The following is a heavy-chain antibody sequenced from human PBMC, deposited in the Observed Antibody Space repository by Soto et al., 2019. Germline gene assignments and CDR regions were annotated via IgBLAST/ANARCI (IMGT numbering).Heavy chain of an antibody. V-gene: IGHV1-8*01. CDR3: ARVSCSGGSCYLAFDI. CDR2: MNPNSGNT. Sequence: QGLEWMGWMNPNSGNTGYAQKFQGRVTMTRNTSISTAYMELSSLRSEDTAVYYCARVSCSGGSCYLAFDIWGQGTMVTVSS. J-gene: IGHJ3*02. D-gene: IGHD2-15*01.